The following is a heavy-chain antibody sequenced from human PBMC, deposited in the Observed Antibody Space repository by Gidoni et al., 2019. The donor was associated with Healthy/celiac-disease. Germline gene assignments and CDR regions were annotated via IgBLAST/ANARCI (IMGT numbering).Heavy chain of an antibody. CDR3: ASRGGDYYDSSGTPFDY. CDR2: INPSGGST. V-gene: IGHV1-46*03. CDR1: GYTFTSYY. D-gene: IGHD3-22*01. J-gene: IGHJ4*02. Sequence: QVQLVQSGAEVKKPGASVKVSCKASGYTFTSYYMHWVRQAPGQGLEWMGIINPSGGSTSYAQKFQGRVTMTRDTSTSTVYMELSSLRSEDTAVYYCASRGGDYYDSSGTPFDYWGQGTLVTLSS.